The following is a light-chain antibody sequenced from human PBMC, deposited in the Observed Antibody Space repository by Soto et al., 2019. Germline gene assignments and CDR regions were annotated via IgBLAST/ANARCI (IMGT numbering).Light chain of an antibody. CDR3: MQALQTPWT. Sequence: DIVMTQSPLSLPVTPGEPASISCRSSQSLLHSNGYNYLDWFLQKPGQSPQLLIYLCSKRASGVPDRFSGSGSGTDFTLKISRVEAEDVGVYYCMQALQTPWTFGQGTKVEIK. J-gene: IGKJ1*01. CDR1: QSLLHSNGYNY. CDR2: LCS. V-gene: IGKV2-28*01.